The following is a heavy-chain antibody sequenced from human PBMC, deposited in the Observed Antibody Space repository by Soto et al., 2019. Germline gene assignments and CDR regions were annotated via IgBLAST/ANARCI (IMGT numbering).Heavy chain of an antibody. D-gene: IGHD4-17*01. V-gene: IGHV3-23*01. CDR2: ISGRGDST. J-gene: IGHJ4*02. CDR3: AKDYPDYGAYNDY. Sequence: PGGSLRLSCAASGFTFSNYAMSWVRQAPGEGQEWVSSISGRGDSTYYADSVKGRFTISRDNCKNTLYLQLNSLRAEDTAVYYCAKDYPDYGAYNDYWGLGALVTVSS. CDR1: GFTFSNYA.